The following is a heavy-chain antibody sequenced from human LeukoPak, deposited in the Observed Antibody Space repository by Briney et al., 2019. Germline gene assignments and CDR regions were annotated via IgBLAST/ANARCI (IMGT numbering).Heavy chain of an antibody. CDR3: ARDPGSSDTSGYFYPGKFTY. D-gene: IGHD3-22*01. Sequence: GGSLRLSCVASGFNFRDYYMSWIRQAPGKGLEWLSYISNAGTTIYYADSLKGRFTISRDNAKNSPYLQMNSLRAEDTAFYYCARDPGSSDTSGYFYPGKFTYWGQGSLVTVSS. CDR2: ISNAGTTI. CDR1: GFNFRDYY. J-gene: IGHJ4*02. V-gene: IGHV3-11*01.